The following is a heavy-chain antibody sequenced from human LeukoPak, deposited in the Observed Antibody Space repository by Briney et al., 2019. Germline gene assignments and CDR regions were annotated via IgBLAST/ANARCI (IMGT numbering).Heavy chain of an antibody. CDR2: ISSSSSTI. D-gene: IGHD3-10*01. CDR1: GFTFSSYS. CDR3: ARDVDYYDSGSREIQIHY. Sequence: GGSLRLSCAASGFTFSSYSMNWVRQAPGKGLEWVSYISSSSSTIYYADSVKGRFTISRDNAKNTLFLQMNSLRVEDTAVYYCARDVDYYDSGSREIQIHYWGQGTLVTVSS. J-gene: IGHJ4*02. V-gene: IGHV3-48*01.